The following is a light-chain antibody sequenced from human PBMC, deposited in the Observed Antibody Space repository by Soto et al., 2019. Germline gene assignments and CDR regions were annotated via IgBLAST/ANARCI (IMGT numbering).Light chain of an antibody. V-gene: IGKV3-15*01. CDR1: QSVSSN. CDR3: QQYNDWPQAIT. Sequence: ILLTQSHSTISVSPGERATLSCRASQSVSSNVAWYQQKPGQATRLLSYGASTRATGIPARFSGSGSGTEFTLTISSLQSADFAVYYCQQYNDWPQAITFGQGTRLEIK. J-gene: IGKJ5*01. CDR2: GAS.